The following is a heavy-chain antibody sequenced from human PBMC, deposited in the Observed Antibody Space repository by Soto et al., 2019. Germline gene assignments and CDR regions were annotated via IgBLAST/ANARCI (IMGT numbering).Heavy chain of an antibody. Sequence: GGSLRLSCAASGFTFSDYAMHWVRQAPGKGLEWLAVILYDGSNKHYADSVKGRFTISRDNSKNTVYLQMSSLRGEDTAVYYCARGDAVDIWGQGTMVTVSS. CDR2: ILYDGSNK. J-gene: IGHJ3*02. CDR1: GFTFSDYA. CDR3: ARGDAVDI. V-gene: IGHV3-30*04.